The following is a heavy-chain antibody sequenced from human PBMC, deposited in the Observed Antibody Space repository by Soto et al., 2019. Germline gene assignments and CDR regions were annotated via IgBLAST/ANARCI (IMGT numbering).Heavy chain of an antibody. V-gene: IGHV1-46*01. CDR3: ARDGVVVPSALYYFDC. CDR1: GYTFTSYY. Sequence: ASVKVSCKASGYTFTSYYMHWVRQAPGQGLEWMGIINPSGYGTSYAQKFQGRVTMTRDTSTSTFYMELRSLRSDDTAVYFCARDGVVVPSALYYFDCWAQGTLVTVSS. D-gene: IGHD2-2*01. CDR2: INPSGYGT. J-gene: IGHJ4*02.